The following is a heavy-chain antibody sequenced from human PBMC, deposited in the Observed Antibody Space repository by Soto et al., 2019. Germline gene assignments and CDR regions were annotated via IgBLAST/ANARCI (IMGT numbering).Heavy chain of an antibody. J-gene: IGHJ4*02. CDR1: GYSFTSYW. D-gene: IGHD3-10*01. CDR2: IYPADSDT. CDR3: ARGLTSTYRGTFAF. Sequence: GESLKISCKASGYSFTSYWIGWVRQIPGKGLESMGIIYPADSDTRYSPSFQGQVTISADRSISTAYLQWSSLKASDTAIYYCARGLTSTYRGTFAFWGQGTLVTVSS. V-gene: IGHV5-51*01.